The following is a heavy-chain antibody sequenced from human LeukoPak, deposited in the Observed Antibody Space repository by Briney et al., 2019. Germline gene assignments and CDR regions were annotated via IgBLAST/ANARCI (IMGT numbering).Heavy chain of an antibody. J-gene: IGHJ4*02. D-gene: IGHD2-2*01. CDR3: ARSKAVPDY. V-gene: IGHV4-34*01. Sequence: SETLSLTCAVYGASFSGYYWTWIRQPPGKGLEWIGEINHSGTTNYNPSLKSRVTISVDTSKNQFSLKLSSVTAADTAVYYCARSKAVPDYWGQGTLVTVSS. CDR2: INHSGTT. CDR1: GASFSGYY.